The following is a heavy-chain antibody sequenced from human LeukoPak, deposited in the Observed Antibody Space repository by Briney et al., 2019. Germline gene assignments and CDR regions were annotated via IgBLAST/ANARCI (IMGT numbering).Heavy chain of an antibody. CDR3: ARGRAVYSH. V-gene: IGHV4-34*01. CDR2: VNHSGST. J-gene: IGHJ4*02. Sequence: PSETLSLTCAVYGGSFSGYYWSWIRQPPGKGLEWIGEVNHSGSTNYNPSLKSRVTISVDTSKNQFSLKLSSVTAADTAVYYCARGRAVYSHWGQGTLVTVSS. D-gene: IGHD2-21*01. CDR1: GGSFSGYY.